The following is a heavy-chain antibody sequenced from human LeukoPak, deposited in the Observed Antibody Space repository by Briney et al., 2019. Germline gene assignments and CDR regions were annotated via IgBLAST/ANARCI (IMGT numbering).Heavy chain of an antibody. CDR1: GYTFTSYD. V-gene: IGHV1-8*01. D-gene: IGHD1-26*01. J-gene: IGHJ4*02. Sequence: GASVKVSCKASGYTFTSYDINWVRQATGQGLEWMGWMNPNSGNTGYAQKFQGRVTMTRNTSISTAYMELSSLRSEDTAVYYCARGGAEWELLGAHSDYWGQGTLVTVSS. CDR2: MNPNSGNT. CDR3: ARGGAEWELLGAHSDY.